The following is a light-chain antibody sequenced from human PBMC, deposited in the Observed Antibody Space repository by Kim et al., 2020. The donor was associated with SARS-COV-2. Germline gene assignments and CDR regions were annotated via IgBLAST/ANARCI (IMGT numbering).Light chain of an antibody. CDR2: GKN. J-gene: IGLJ2*01. CDR1: SLRSYY. CDR3: NSRDSNDNVV. Sequence: SSELTQDPAVSVALVQTVRITCQAVSLRSYYATWYQQKPRQAPLLVIYGKNTRPSGIPDRFSGSISLNTASLPLPGTQAGDEADYYCNSRDSNDNVVFGGGTKLTVL. V-gene: IGLV3-19*01.